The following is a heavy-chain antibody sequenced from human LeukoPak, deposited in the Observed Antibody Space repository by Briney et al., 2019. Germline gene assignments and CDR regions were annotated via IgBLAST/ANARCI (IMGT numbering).Heavy chain of an antibody. CDR2: ISYDGSNK. CDR1: GFTFSSYA. D-gene: IGHD2-21*01. J-gene: IGHJ4*02. V-gene: IGHV3-30-3*01. Sequence: GGSLRLSCAASGFTFSSYAMHWVRQAPGKGLEWVAVISYDGSNKYYADSVKGRFTISRDNSKNTLYLQMNSLRAEDTAVYYCASLGTVVAPDYWGQGTLVTVSS. CDR3: ASLGTVVAPDY.